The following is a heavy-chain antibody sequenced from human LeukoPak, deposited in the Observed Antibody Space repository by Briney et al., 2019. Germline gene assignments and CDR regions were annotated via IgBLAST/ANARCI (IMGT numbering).Heavy chain of an antibody. J-gene: IGHJ4*02. CDR2: IPYDGNNK. Sequence: GGSLRLPCAASRFTFSSYGMHWVRQAPGKGLEWVAFIPYDGNNKYYADSVKGRFTISRDNSKNTLYLQMNSLRAEDTAAYYCVKDGDDSGSYLVYWGQGTLVTVSS. CDR3: VKDGDDSGSYLVY. CDR1: RFTFSSYG. V-gene: IGHV3-30*02. D-gene: IGHD1-26*01.